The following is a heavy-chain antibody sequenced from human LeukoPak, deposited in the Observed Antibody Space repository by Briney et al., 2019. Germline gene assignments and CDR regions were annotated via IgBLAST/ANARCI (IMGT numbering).Heavy chain of an antibody. V-gene: IGHV3-30*18. CDR2: ISYDGSNK. D-gene: IGHD3-3*01. CDR1: GFTFSSYG. Sequence: GGSLRLSCAASGFTFSSYGMHWVRQAPGKGLEWVAVISYDGSNKYYADSVKGRFTISRDNSKNTLYLQMNSLRAEDTAVYYCAKGKRFLEPGRCYYYYGMDVWGQGTTVTVSS. J-gene: IGHJ6*02. CDR3: AKGKRFLEPGRCYYYYGMDV.